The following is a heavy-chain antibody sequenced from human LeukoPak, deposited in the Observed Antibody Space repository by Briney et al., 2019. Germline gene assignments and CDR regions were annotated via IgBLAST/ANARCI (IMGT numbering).Heavy chain of an antibody. CDR1: GGSINSSSYY. CDR3: ARHPGKLILLPKFWNFDL. J-gene: IGHJ2*01. D-gene: IGHD3-10*01. CDR2: IYYGGST. Sequence: SETLSLTCAVSGGSINSSSYYWAWISQPPGKGLEWIGSIYYGGSTYHNPSLKSRVTISVDTSKNQFSLKLSSVTAADTAVFYCARHPGKLILLPKFWNFDLWGRGTLVTVSS. V-gene: IGHV4-39*01.